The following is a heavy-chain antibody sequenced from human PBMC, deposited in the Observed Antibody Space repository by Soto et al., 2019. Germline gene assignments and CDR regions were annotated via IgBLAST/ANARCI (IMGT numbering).Heavy chain of an antibody. CDR3: ARDFDADSRTDFDY. V-gene: IGHV3-11*01. CDR1: GFIFSDYY. J-gene: IGHJ4*02. Sequence: QVLLVEAGGGLVKPGGSLSLSWATPGFIFSDYYMHWIRQAPGKGREWISYISGNGRIIQYADSAKGRFTISRDNAQNSLYLQMNSLRAEDTALYFCARDFDADSRTDFDYWGQGTLVTVSS. D-gene: IGHD4-17*01. CDR2: ISGNGRII.